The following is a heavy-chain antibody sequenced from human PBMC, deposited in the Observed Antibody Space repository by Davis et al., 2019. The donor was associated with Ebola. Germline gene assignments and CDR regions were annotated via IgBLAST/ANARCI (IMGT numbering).Heavy chain of an antibody. CDR1: GFTFSSYW. Sequence: GGSLRLSCAASGFTFSSYWMSWVRQAPGKGLEWVANIKQDGSEKYYVDSVKGRFTISRDNSKNTLYLQMNSLRAEDTAVYYCARDGVWGTKLLYLDYYYYMDVWGKGTTVTVSS. J-gene: IGHJ6*03. CDR3: ARDGVWGTKLLYLDYYYYMDV. D-gene: IGHD2-2*02. V-gene: IGHV3-7*01. CDR2: IKQDGSEK.